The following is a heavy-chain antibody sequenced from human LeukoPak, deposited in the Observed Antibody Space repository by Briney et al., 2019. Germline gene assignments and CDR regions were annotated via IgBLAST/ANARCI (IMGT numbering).Heavy chain of an antibody. D-gene: IGHD3-10*01. CDR1: GFTFSSYG. J-gene: IGHJ5*02. V-gene: IGHV3-30*03. CDR3: ARGPHYYGSGRPPGWFDP. Sequence: PGGSLRLSCAASGFTFSSYGMHWVRQAPGKGLDWVAVISYDGSNKYYADSVKGRFTISRDNSKNTLYLQMNSLRAEDTAVYYCARGPHYYGSGRPPGWFDPWGQGTLVTVSS. CDR2: ISYDGSNK.